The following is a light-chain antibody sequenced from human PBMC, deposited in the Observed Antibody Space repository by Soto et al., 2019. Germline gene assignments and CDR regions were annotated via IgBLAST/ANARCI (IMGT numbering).Light chain of an antibody. Sequence: DIVMTQSADSLAVSLGERATINCKSSQSVLYSSSNKNYLAWYQQKPGQPPKLLIYWASTRESGVPDRFSGSGSGTDFTLTISSLQAEDVAVYYCQQYYSSPRTFGQGTKVDIK. J-gene: IGKJ1*01. V-gene: IGKV4-1*01. CDR3: QQYYSSPRT. CDR2: WAS. CDR1: QSVLYSSSNKNY.